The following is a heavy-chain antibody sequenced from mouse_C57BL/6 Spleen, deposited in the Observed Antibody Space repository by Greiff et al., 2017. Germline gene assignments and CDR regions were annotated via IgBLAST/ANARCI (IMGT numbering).Heavy chain of an antibody. CDR3: ARTRTHSDAIDY. J-gene: IGHJ4*01. CDR2: IDPEDGEP. CDR1: GFNIKDYY. Sequence: VQLQQSGAELVKPGASVKLSCTASGFNIKDYYMHWVKQRTEQGLEWIGRIDPEDGEPKYAPKFQGKAPLTADTSSNTAYLQLSSLTSEDTAVYYCARTRTHSDAIDYWGQGTSVTVSS. V-gene: IGHV14-2*01.